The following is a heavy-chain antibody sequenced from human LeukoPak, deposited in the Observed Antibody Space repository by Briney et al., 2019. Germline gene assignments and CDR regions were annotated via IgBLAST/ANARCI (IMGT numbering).Heavy chain of an antibody. J-gene: IGHJ3*02. V-gene: IGHV3-23*01. Sequence: SGGSLRLSFAASGFTFSSYAMSWVRQAPGKGLEWVSAIGSGGFSSYYADSVRGRFTISRDNSKNTLYLQMDSLRAEDTAVYYCARDRGGGWLHDAFDIWGQGTLVTVSS. CDR2: IGSGGFSS. CDR1: GFTFSSYA. CDR3: ARDRGGGWLHDAFDI. D-gene: IGHD6-19*01.